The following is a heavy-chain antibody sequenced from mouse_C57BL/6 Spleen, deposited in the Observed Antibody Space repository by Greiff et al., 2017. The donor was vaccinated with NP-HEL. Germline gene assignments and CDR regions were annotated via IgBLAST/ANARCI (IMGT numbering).Heavy chain of an antibody. CDR2: IYPRSGNT. V-gene: IGHV1-81*01. D-gene: IGHD4-1*01. J-gene: IGHJ1*03. CDR3: ARTNWDVRGYFDV. Sequence: VQLQQSGAELARPGASVKLSCKASGYTFTSYGISWVKQRTGQGLEWIGEIYPRSGNTYYNEKLKGKATLTADKSSSTAYMELRSLTSEDSAVYFCARTNWDVRGYFDVWGTGTTVTVSS. CDR1: GYTFTSYG.